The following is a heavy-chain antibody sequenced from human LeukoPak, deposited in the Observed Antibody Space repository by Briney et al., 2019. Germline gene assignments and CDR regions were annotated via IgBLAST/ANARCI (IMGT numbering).Heavy chain of an antibody. D-gene: IGHD5-18*01. CDR2: IYYSENT. J-gene: IGHJ4*02. CDR1: GGSISSYY. V-gene: IGHV4-59*01. Sequence: SETLSLTCTVSGGSISSYYWSWIRQPPGKGLEWIGYIYYSENTNYNPSLKSRVTISVDTSKNQFSLELSSVTAADTAVYYCARSHKAMAGEGLFDYWGQGTLVTVSS. CDR3: ARSHKAMAGEGLFDY.